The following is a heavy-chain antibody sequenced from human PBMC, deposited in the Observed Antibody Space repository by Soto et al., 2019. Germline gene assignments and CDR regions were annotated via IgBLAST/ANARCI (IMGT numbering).Heavy chain of an antibody. CDR2: IYYSGST. Sequence: QVQLQESGPGLVKPSQTLSLTCTVSGGSISSGDYYWSWIRQPPGKGLEWIGYIYYSGSTYYNPSLKSRVTISVDTSKNQFSLKLSSVTAADTTVYYCARNDYGDQKPPFPDYWGQGTLVTVSS. V-gene: IGHV4-30-4*01. CDR3: ARNDYGDQKPPFPDY. CDR1: GGSISSGDYY. D-gene: IGHD4-17*01. J-gene: IGHJ4*02.